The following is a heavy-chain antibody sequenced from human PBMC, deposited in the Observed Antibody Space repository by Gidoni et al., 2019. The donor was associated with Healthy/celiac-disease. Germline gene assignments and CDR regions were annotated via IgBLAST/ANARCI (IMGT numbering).Heavy chain of an antibody. CDR3: TRAAFITMIVADAFDI. D-gene: IGHD3-22*01. J-gene: IGHJ3*02. V-gene: IGHV3-49*03. CDR2: IRSKAYGGTT. CDR1: GFTFGGYA. Sequence: EVQLVESGGGLVQPGRSLRLSCTASGFTFGGYAMIWFRQAQGKGLEWVGFIRSKAYGGTTEYAASVEGRCTISRDDAKSIAYLKMNSLKTEDTAVYYCTRAAFITMIVADAFDIWGQGTMVTVSS.